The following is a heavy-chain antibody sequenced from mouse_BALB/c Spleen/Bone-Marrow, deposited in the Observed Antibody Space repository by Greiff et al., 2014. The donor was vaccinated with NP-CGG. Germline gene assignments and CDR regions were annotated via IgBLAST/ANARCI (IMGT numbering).Heavy chain of an antibody. Sequence: EVQLVESGGGLVQPGGSLRLSCAASGFTFTDYYMSWVRQPPGKALEWLGFIRNKANGYTTEYSASVKGRFTISRDNSQSILHLQMNTLRAEDSATYYCARDGSWFAYWGQGTLVTVSA. V-gene: IGHV7-3*02. CDR2: IRNKANGYTT. CDR3: ARDGSWFAY. CDR1: GFTFTDYY. J-gene: IGHJ3*01.